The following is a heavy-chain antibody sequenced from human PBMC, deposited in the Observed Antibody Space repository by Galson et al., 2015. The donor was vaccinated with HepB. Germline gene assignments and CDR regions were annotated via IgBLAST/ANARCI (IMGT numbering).Heavy chain of an antibody. CDR2: ITPSGDNT. J-gene: IGHJ4*02. V-gene: IGHV3-23*01. CDR1: GFTFSYYA. Sequence: SLRLSCAASGFTFSYYAMSWVRQAPGKGLEWISAITPSGDNTYSADSMKGRFIISRDNSQNTLFLQMNSLRAEDTSIYFWAKVFPEKTDGWYRQALYYFDSWGQGTRVTVSS. D-gene: IGHD6-19*01. CDR3: AKVFPEKTDGWYRQALYYFDS.